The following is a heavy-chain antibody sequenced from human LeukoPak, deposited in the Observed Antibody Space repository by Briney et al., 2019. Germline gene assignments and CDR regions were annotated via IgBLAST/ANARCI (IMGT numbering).Heavy chain of an antibody. Sequence: ASVKVSCKVSGYTLTELSMHWVRQAPGKGLERMGGFDPEDGETIYAQRFQGRVTMTEDTSTDTAYMELSSLRSEDTAVYYCATGWAGVSSGGFFDYWGQGTLVTVSS. D-gene: IGHD6-19*01. CDR3: ATGWAGVSSGGFFDY. CDR2: FDPEDGET. J-gene: IGHJ4*02. CDR1: GYTLTELS. V-gene: IGHV1-24*01.